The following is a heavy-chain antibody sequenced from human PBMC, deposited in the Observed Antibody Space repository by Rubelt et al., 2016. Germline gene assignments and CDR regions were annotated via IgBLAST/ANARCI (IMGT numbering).Heavy chain of an antibody. CDR3: LGSSSAY. Sequence: EVQLVESGGGLVKPGGSLRLSCVASGLNFSNYWMSWVRQAPGKGLEWVANIKYDGGEKYYVDSVRGRFTISRANAKNSLYLQMNSLRAEDTGVYYCLGSSSAYWGQGTLVTVSS. CDR2: IKYDGGEK. D-gene: IGHD6-6*01. J-gene: IGHJ4*02. V-gene: IGHV3-7*02. CDR1: GLNFSNYW.